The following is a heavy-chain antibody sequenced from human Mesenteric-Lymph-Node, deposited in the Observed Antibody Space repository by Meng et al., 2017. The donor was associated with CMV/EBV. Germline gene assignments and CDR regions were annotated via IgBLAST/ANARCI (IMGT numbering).Heavy chain of an antibody. D-gene: IGHD3-9*01. CDR1: GGSFSGYY. CDR3: ARGSSYDILTGYFDY. Sequence: QGQLHQWGTGLLKPSGPLSVTCAVYGGSFSGYYWNWIRQFPEKGLEWIGEINHSGSTTYNPSFTSRIIISVDTSTNQISLNMSSVTAADTAVYYCARGSSYDILTGYFDYWGQGALVTVSS. J-gene: IGHJ4*02. CDR2: INHSGST. V-gene: IGHV4-34*01.